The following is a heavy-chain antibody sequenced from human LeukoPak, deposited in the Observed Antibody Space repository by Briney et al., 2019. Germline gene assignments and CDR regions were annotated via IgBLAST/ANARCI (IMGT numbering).Heavy chain of an antibody. J-gene: IGHJ4*02. V-gene: IGHV1-18*01. CDR1: GGTFSSYA. CDR3: ARAGYYCSGGSCYLTNFDY. Sequence: ASVKVSCKASGGTFSSYAISWVRQAPGQGLEWMGWISAYNGNTNYAQKLQGRVTMTTDTSTSTAYMELRSLRSDDTAVYYCARAGYYCSGGSCYLTNFDYWGQGTLVTVSS. D-gene: IGHD2-15*01. CDR2: ISAYNGNT.